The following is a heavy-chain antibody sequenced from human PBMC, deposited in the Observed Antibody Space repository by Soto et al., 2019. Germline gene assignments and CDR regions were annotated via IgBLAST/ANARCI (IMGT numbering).Heavy chain of an antibody. CDR1: GGSISIYY. J-gene: IGHJ4*02. CDR2: IYYSGST. Sequence: SETLSLTCTVSGGSISIYYWSWIRQPPGKGLEWIGYIYYSGSTNYNPSLKSRVTISVDTSKNQFSLKLSSVTAADTAVYYCARQPTSITKSFDYWGQGTLVTVSS. V-gene: IGHV4-59*08. D-gene: IGHD3-10*01. CDR3: ARQPTSITKSFDY.